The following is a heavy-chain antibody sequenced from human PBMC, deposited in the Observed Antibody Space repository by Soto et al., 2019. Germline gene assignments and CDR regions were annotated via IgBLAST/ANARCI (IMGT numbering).Heavy chain of an antibody. CDR3: ARGGILWFGELFRNSVEP. CDR1: GGSFSGYY. CDR2: INHSGST. V-gene: IGHV4-34*01. D-gene: IGHD3-10*01. J-gene: IGHJ5*02. Sequence: ASETLSLTCAVYGGSFSGYYWSWIRQPPGKGLEWIGEINHSGSTNYNPSLKSRVTISVDTSKNQFSLKLSSVTAADTAVYYCARGGILWFGELFRNSVEPWGQGNLVTVSS.